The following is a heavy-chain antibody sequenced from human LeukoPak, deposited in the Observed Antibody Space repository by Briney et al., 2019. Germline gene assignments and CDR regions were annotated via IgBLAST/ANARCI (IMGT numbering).Heavy chain of an antibody. Sequence: ASVKVSCKASGYTFTGYDINWVRQAPGQGLEWMGWMNPNSGNTGYAQKFQGRVTITRNTSISTAYMELSSLRSEDTAVYYCARAGYSYGYAPDYWGQGALVTVSS. CDR1: GYTFTGYD. CDR3: ARAGYSYGYAPDY. V-gene: IGHV1-8*03. D-gene: IGHD5-18*01. CDR2: MNPNSGNT. J-gene: IGHJ4*02.